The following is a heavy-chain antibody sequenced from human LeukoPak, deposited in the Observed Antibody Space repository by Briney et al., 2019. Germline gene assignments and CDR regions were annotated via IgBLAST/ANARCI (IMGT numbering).Heavy chain of an antibody. D-gene: IGHD2-15*01. CDR3: AGEMRYCSGGDCHKRGNWFDP. J-gene: IGHJ5*02. Sequence: ASVKVSCKASGGTFSSYAISWVRQAPGQGLEWMGWVSAYNGNTNYAQKVQGRVTMTTDRSTGTAYMELRSLRSDDTAVYYCAGEMRYCSGGDCHKRGNWFDPWGQGTLVTVSS. CDR2: VSAYNGNT. CDR1: GGTFSSYA. V-gene: IGHV1-18*01.